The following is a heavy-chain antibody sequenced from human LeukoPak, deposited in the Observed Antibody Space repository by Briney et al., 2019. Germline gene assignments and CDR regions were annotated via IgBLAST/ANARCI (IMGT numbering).Heavy chain of an antibody. J-gene: IGHJ5*02. CDR2: IYYSGST. CDR1: GGSISSSSYY. V-gene: IGHV4-39*01. CDR3: ARHEYSSGPQFDP. Sequence: SETLSLTCTVSGGSISSSSYYWGWIRQPPGKGLEWIGSIYYSGSTYYNPSLKSRVTISVDTSKNQFSLKLSSVTAADTAVYYCARHEYSSGPQFDPWGQGTLVTVSS. D-gene: IGHD6-25*01.